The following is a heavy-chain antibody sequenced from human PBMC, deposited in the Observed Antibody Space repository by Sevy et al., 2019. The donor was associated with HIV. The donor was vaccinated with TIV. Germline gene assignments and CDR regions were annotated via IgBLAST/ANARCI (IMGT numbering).Heavy chain of an antibody. V-gene: IGHV3-30*18. CDR2: ISSDGINH. J-gene: IGHJ4*02. Sequence: GGSLRLSCSAFGFNFQTFGMHWIRQAPGKGPEWLAVISSDGINHNYAASVKGRFTIYRDNSKSLLFLQMISLTPNDTAVYFCTKESLRGTYIRGDFDHWGQGTLVTVSS. CDR1: GFNFQTFG. D-gene: IGHD3-10*02. CDR3: TKESLRGTYIRGDFDH.